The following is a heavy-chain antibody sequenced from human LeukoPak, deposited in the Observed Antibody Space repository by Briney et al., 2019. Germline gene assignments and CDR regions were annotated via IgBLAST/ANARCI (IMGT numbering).Heavy chain of an antibody. D-gene: IGHD1/OR15-1a*01. J-gene: IGHJ6*02. V-gene: IGHV3-21*01. CDR1: GFTFSSDS. CDR2: ISSSSTYI. CDR3: AREALNMYYGMDV. Sequence: PGGSLRLSCAASGFTFSSDSMNWVRQAPGKGLEWVSSISSSSTYIYYADSVKGRFTISRDNAKNSLSLQMSSLRAEDTAVYYCAREALNMYYGMDVWGQGTTVTVSS.